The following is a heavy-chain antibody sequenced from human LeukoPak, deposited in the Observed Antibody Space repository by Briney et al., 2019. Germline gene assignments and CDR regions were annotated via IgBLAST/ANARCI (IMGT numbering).Heavy chain of an antibody. J-gene: IGHJ6*03. CDR3: ARVAGDIVVVITSYYYYYYMDV. CDR2: ISSSGVTI. D-gene: IGHD3-22*01. Sequence: GGSLRLSCAASGFTFSTCSMNWVRQAPGKGLEWVSYISSSGVTIYYADSVKGRLTISRDNAKNSLYLQMNSLRAEDTAVYYCARVAGDIVVVITSYYYYYYMDVWGKGTTVTISS. V-gene: IGHV3-48*01. CDR1: GFTFSTCS.